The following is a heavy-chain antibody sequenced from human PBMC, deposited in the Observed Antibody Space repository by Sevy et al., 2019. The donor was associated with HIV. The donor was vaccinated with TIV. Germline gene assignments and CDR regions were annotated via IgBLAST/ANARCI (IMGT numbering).Heavy chain of an antibody. Sequence: RGSLRLSCAASGFTFSNHGMHWVRQAPGKGLEWVAFIRYDGSNEYYGDSVKGRFTISRDNSKDTLYLQMNSLRPEDTAVYFCAKDRKVLLVVYAIPFDVFDIWGHGTMVTVSS. CDR3: AKDRKVLLVVYAIPFDVFDI. CDR2: IRYDGSNE. J-gene: IGHJ3*02. CDR1: GFTFSNHG. D-gene: IGHD2-8*02. V-gene: IGHV3-30*02.